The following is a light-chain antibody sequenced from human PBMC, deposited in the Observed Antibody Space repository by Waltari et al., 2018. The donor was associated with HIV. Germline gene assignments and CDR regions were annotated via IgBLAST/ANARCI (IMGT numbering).Light chain of an antibody. CDR3: AAWDDSLSGVV. CDR1: RSNIGSNF. V-gene: IGLV1-47*01. J-gene: IGLJ2*01. CDR2: RSN. Sequence: QSVLTQPPSASGTPGQRVTISCSGSRSNIGSNFVYWYQQLPGTTPKLLIYRSNFRRSGVPYRFSASKSGTSASMAISVLRSEDEADYYWAAWDDSLSGVVFGGGTKLTV.